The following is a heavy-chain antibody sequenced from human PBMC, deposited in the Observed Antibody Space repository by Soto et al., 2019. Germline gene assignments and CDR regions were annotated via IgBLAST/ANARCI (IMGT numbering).Heavy chain of an antibody. D-gene: IGHD2-15*01. CDR1: GGSFSGYY. V-gene: IGHV4-34*01. J-gene: IGHJ6*03. Sequence: PSETLSLTCAVYGGSFSGYYWSWIRQPPGKGLEWIGEINHSGSTNYNPSLKSRVTISVDTSKNQFSLKLSSVTAADTAVYYCARTSNVVVVAATSARYHYYYMDVWGKGTTVTVSS. CDR3: ARTSNVVVVAATSARYHYYYMDV. CDR2: INHSGST.